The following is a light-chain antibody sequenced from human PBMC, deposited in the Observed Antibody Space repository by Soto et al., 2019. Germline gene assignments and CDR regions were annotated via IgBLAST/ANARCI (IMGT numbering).Light chain of an antibody. Sequence: QSVLTQPPSMSGAPGQRVVIPCTGGSSNIGADYDVFWYQQLPGTAPKLLIYASTNRPSDVPDRFSGYKSGTSASLAITGLQPEDGADYYCQSYDRNLIGSVIFGGGTKVTVL. CDR3: QSYDRNLIGSVI. V-gene: IGLV1-40*01. CDR2: AST. J-gene: IGLJ2*01. CDR1: SSNIGADYD.